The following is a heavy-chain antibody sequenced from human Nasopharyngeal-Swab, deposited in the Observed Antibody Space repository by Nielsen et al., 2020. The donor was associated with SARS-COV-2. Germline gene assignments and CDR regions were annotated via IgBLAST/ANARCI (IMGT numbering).Heavy chain of an antibody. J-gene: IGHJ4*02. CDR1: GFTFSDYY. CDR2: ISSSGSTI. CDR3: ARGTYDYVWGSHRESYFDY. D-gene: IGHD3-16*01. V-gene: IGHV3-11*01. Sequence: GESLKISCAASGFTFSDYYMSWIRQAPGKGPEWLSYISSSGSTIHYADSVKGRFTISRDDAKNSLYLQMNSLRAEDTAVYYCARGTYDYVWGSHRESYFDYWGQGTLVTVSS.